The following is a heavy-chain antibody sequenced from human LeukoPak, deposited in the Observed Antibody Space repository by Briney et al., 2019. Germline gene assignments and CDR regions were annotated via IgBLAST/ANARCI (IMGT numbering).Heavy chain of an antibody. CDR1: GGSISSSNW. Sequence: SGTLSLTCAVSGGSISSSNWWSWVRQPPGKGLEWIGEIYHSGSTNYNPSLKSRVTISVDKSKNQFSLKLSSVTAADTAVYYCASEGDSSSRNFDYWGQGTLVTVSS. D-gene: IGHD6-13*01. CDR2: IYHSGST. V-gene: IGHV4-4*02. CDR3: ASEGDSSSRNFDY. J-gene: IGHJ4*02.